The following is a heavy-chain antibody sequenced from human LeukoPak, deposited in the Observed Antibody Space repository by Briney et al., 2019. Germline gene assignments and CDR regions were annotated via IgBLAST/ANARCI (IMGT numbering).Heavy chain of an antibody. Sequence: PSETLSLTCAVYGGSFSGYYWSWIRQPPGKGLEWIGEINHSGSTNYNPSLKSRVTISVDTSKNQFSLKLSSVTAADTAVYYCARVTIAARLYYYYYMDVWGKGTTVTVSS. J-gene: IGHJ6*03. CDR3: ARVTIAARLYYYYYMDV. CDR1: GGSFSGYY. D-gene: IGHD6-6*01. V-gene: IGHV4-34*01. CDR2: INHSGST.